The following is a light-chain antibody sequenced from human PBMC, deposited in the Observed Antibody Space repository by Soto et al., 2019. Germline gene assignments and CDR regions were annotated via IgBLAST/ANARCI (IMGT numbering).Light chain of an antibody. J-gene: IGKJ5*01. V-gene: IGKV3-20*01. CDR1: QSVSSSY. Sequence: IVLRQSPGTLSLSPGERATLSCRSSQSVSSSYLAWYQQKPGQAPRLLIHGASSRATGIPDRISGSGSGTDFTLTISRLEPEDFAVYYCQQYGSSPIPFGQGTRLEIK. CDR3: QQYGSSPIP. CDR2: GAS.